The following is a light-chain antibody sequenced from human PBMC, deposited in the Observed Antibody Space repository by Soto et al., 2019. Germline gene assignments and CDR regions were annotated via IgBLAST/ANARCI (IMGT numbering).Light chain of an antibody. Sequence: QSKLTQPPSVSGAPGQRVTISCTGSSSNIGAGYDVHWYQQLPGTAPKLLIYGNSNRPSGVPDRFSGSKSGTSASLAITGLQAEDEADYYCQSYDSSLSGRVFGTGTKVTVL. CDR2: GNS. J-gene: IGLJ1*01. CDR3: QSYDSSLSGRV. CDR1: SSNIGAGYD. V-gene: IGLV1-40*01.